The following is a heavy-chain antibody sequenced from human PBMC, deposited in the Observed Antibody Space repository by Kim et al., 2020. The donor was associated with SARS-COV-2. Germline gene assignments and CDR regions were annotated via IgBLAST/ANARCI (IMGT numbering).Heavy chain of an antibody. V-gene: IGHV3-53*01. CDR3: ARWDGRSYDY. CDR2: T. D-gene: IGHD1-26*01. Sequence: TYYADSVKGRFTISRDNSKNTLYRQMNSLRAEDTAVYYCARWDGRSYDYWGQGTLVTVSS. J-gene: IGHJ4*02.